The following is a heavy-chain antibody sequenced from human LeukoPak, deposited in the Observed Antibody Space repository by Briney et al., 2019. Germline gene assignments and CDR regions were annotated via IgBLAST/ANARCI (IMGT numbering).Heavy chain of an antibody. D-gene: IGHD3-3*01. J-gene: IGHJ6*03. V-gene: IGHV3-7*01. Sequence: GGSLRLSCAASGFTFSSYWMSWVRQAPGKGLEWVANIKQDGSEKYYVDSVKGRFTISRDNAKNSLYLQMNSLRAEDTAVYYCARLGYDFWSGYTYYYMDVWGKGTTVTVSS. CDR2: IKQDGSEK. CDR3: ARLGYDFWSGYTYYYMDV. CDR1: GFTFSSYW.